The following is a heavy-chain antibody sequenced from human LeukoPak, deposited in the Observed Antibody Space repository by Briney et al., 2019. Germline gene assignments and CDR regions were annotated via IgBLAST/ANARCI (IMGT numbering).Heavy chain of an antibody. J-gene: IGHJ4*02. D-gene: IGHD2-2*02. CDR3: AREALYCSSTSCYTVIEGYYFDY. V-gene: IGHV1-69*04. Sequence: EASVKVFCKASGGTFSSYAISWVRQAPGQGLEWMGRIIPIFGIANYAQKFQGRVTITADKSTSTAYMELSSLRSEDTAVYYCAREALYCSSTSCYTVIEGYYFDYWGQGTLVTVSS. CDR1: GGTFSSYA. CDR2: IIPIFGIA.